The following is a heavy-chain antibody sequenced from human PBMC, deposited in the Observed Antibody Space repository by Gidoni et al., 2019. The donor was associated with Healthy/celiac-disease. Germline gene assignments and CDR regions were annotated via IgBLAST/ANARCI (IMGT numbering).Heavy chain of an antibody. V-gene: IGHV3-23*01. D-gene: IGHD3-10*01. Sequence: EVQMLESGGGLVQPGGSLRLSCAASGFTFSSYAMSWVRQAPGKGLEWVSAISGSGGSKYYADSVKGRFTISRDNSKNTLYLQMNSLRAEDTAVYYCAKRDGESWYFDLWGRGTLVTVSS. CDR2: ISGSGGSK. CDR1: GFTFSSYA. CDR3: AKRDGESWYFDL. J-gene: IGHJ2*01.